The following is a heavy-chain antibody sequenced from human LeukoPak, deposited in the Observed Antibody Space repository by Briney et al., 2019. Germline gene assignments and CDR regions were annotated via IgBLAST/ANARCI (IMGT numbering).Heavy chain of an antibody. CDR3: ARDSTYYYDSGSSGPHYFDN. Sequence: GALRLSCAASGFTFSNYAMHWVRQAPGKGLEWVSLISSGGTYEYYADSVKGRFTISRDNSKNTLYLQLNSLRAEDTAVYYCARDSTYYYDSGSSGPHYFDNWGQGTLVTVSS. D-gene: IGHD3-10*01. CDR2: ISSGGTYE. J-gene: IGHJ4*02. V-gene: IGHV3-30*01. CDR1: GFTFSNYA.